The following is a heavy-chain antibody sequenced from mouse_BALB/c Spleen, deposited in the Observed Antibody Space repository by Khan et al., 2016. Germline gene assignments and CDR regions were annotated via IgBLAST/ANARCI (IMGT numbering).Heavy chain of an antibody. CDR2: INPDSSTI. Sequence: EVKLLESGGGLVQPGGSLKLSCTTSGFDFSRYWMSWVRQAPGRGLEWIGEINPDSSTINYTPSLKDKFIISRDNAKNQLYLQMSKVRPEDTAIYFCPRNWDVGIDYWGQGTTLTVSS. CDR3: PRNWDVGIDY. V-gene: IGHV4-1*02. CDR1: GFDFSRYW. D-gene: IGHD4-1*01. J-gene: IGHJ2*01.